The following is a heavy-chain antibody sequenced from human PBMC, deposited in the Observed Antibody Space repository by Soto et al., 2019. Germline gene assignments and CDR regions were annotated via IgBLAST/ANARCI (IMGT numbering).Heavy chain of an antibody. CDR3: AKDRSSGYYYFDY. V-gene: IGHV3-23*01. J-gene: IGHJ4*02. CDR1: GFTFSSYA. D-gene: IGHD3-22*01. Sequence: GGSLRLSCAASGFTFSSYAMSWVRQAPGKGLEWVSSISGSGDTTYYADSVKRRFTISRDNSKNTLYLQMNSLRAEDTAVYYCAKDRSSGYYYFDYWGQGTLVTVSS. CDR2: ISGSGDTT.